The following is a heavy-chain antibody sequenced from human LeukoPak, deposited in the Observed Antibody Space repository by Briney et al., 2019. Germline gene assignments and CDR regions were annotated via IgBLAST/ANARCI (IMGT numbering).Heavy chain of an antibody. J-gene: IGHJ4*02. CDR2: MNPNSGNT. CDR1: GYTFTSYD. CDR3: ARAYCSGGSCYFLYFDY. D-gene: IGHD2-15*01. V-gene: IGHV1-8*01. Sequence: ASVKVSCKASGYTFTSYDINWVRQATGQGLEWMGWMNPNSGNTGYAQKFQGRVTMTRNTSINTAYMELSSLRSEDTAVYYCARAYCSGGSCYFLYFDYWGQGTLVTVSS.